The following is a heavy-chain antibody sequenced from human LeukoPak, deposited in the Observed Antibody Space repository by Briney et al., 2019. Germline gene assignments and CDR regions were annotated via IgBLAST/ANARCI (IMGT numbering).Heavy chain of an antibody. Sequence: IPGGSLRLSCAGSGFSFSNAWMSWVRQAPGKGLEWVSYISSRGSTIFYADSMKGRFTISRDNARNSLYLQMNSLRAEDTAVYYCARVYGSSRYQLDYWGQGTLVTVSS. CDR3: ARVYGSSRYQLDY. CDR2: ISSRGSTI. CDR1: GFSFSNAW. V-gene: IGHV3-11*04. J-gene: IGHJ4*02. D-gene: IGHD6-13*01.